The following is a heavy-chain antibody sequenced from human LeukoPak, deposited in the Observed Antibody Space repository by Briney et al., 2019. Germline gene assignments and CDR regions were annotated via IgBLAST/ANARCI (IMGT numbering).Heavy chain of an antibody. CDR3: ATRYDSSGYDY. CDR2: VNAGNGNT. Sequence: GASVKVSCKASGYTFTSYAMHWVRQAPGQRREWMGWVNAGNGNTKYSQKFQGSVTITRDTSASTAYMELSSLRSEDTAVYYCATRYDSSGYDYWGQGTLVTVSS. V-gene: IGHV1-3*01. CDR1: GYTFTSYA. J-gene: IGHJ4*02. D-gene: IGHD3-22*01.